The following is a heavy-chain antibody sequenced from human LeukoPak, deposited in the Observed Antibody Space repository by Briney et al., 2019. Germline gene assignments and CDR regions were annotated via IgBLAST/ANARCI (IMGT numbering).Heavy chain of an antibody. CDR1: EFTFSRFW. CDR2: INEDGSEK. J-gene: IGHJ4*02. CDR3: GRGHWGLDY. D-gene: IGHD7-27*01. Sequence: GGSLRLSCAASEFTFSRFWMSWVRQAPGKGLEWVANINEDGSEKYYVDSVKGRFTISRDNAKNSLYLQMNSLRAEDTAVYFCGRGHWGLDYWGQGALVTVSS. V-gene: IGHV3-7*01.